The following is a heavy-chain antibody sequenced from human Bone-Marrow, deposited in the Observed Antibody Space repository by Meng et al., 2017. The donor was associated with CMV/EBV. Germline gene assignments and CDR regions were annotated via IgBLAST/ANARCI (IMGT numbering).Heavy chain of an antibody. V-gene: IGHV3-20*04. CDR1: GFTFDYYG. J-gene: IGHJ3*02. CDR2: IHSNGGST. CDR3: AREGVIAVAGSYAFDI. Sequence: GGSLRLSCAASGFTFDYYGVSWVRQDPGKGLEWVSIIHSNGGSTGYADSVKGRFTISRDNAKNSLYLLMNNLRAEDTALYYCAREGVIAVAGSYAFDIWGQGTMVTVSS. D-gene: IGHD6-19*01.